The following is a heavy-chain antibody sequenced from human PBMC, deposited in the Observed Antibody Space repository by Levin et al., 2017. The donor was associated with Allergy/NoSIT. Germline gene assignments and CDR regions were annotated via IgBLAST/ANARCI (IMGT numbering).Heavy chain of an antibody. CDR3: ARDRGTITVRMRWDYYGMDV. Sequence: GGSLRLSCAASGFTFSDYYMSWIRQAPGKGLEWVSYISSSSSYTNYADSVKGRFTISRDNAKNSLYLQMNSLRAEDTAVYYCARDRGTITVRMRWDYYGMDVWGQGTTVTVSS. CDR2: ISSSSSYT. D-gene: IGHD3-10*01. J-gene: IGHJ6*02. CDR1: GFTFSDYY. V-gene: IGHV3-11*05.